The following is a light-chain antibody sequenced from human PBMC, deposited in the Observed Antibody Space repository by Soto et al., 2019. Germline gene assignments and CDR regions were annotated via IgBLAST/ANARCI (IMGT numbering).Light chain of an antibody. CDR2: EVS. Sequence: QSVRTQPPSASGSPGQSVTISRTGTSSDVGGYNYVSWYQQHPGKAPKLMIYEVSKWPSGVPDRFSGSKSGNTASLTVSGLQAEDEADYYCSSYAGSNNLVFGTGTKVTVL. J-gene: IGLJ1*01. V-gene: IGLV2-8*01. CDR3: SSYAGSNNLV. CDR1: SSDVGGYNY.